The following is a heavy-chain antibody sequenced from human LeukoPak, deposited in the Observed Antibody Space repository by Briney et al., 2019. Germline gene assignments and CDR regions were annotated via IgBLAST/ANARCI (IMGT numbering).Heavy chain of an antibody. J-gene: IGHJ4*02. V-gene: IGHV4-39*01. CDR3: ARRGYDSSGYYLVS. Sequence: PSETLSLTCTVSGGSISSGGYYWGWIRQPPGKGLEWIGSIYYSGSSYYNPSLKSRVTISVDTSKNQFSLKLSSVTAADTAVYYCARRGYDSSGYYLVSWGQGTLVTVSS. CDR2: IYYSGSS. D-gene: IGHD3-22*01. CDR1: GGSISSGGYY.